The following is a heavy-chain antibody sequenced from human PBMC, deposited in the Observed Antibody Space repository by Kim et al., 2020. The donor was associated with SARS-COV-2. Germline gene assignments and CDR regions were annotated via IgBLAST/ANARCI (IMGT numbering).Heavy chain of an antibody. V-gene: IGHV1-69*01. CDR3: ARAMYYDFSADY. D-gene: IGHD3-3*01. J-gene: IGHJ4*02. Sequence: NYAQNVQGSVTITADEATSTAYMELSSLRSEDTSVYYCARAMYYDFSADYWGQGTLVTVSS.